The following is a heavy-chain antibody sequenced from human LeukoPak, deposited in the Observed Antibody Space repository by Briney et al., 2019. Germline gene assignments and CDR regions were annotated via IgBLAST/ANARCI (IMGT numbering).Heavy chain of an antibody. J-gene: IGHJ3*02. Sequence: GGSLRLSCAASGFTFSSYWMHWVRQAPGKGLVWVSRINSDGITTSYADSVKGRFTISRDNTKNTLYLQMNSLRAEDTAVYYCAKDDSSGPTDAFDIWGQGTMVTVSS. V-gene: IGHV3-74*01. CDR1: GFTFSSYW. D-gene: IGHD3-22*01. CDR2: INSDGITT. CDR3: AKDDSSGPTDAFDI.